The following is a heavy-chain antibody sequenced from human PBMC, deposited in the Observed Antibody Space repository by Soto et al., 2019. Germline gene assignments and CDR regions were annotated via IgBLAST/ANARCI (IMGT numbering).Heavy chain of an antibody. V-gene: IGHV4-4*02. D-gene: IGHD6-13*01. CDR1: GGSISSSNW. CDR2: IYHSGST. Sequence: SETLSLTCAVSGGSISSSNWWSWVRKPPGKGLEWIGEIYHSGSTNYNPSLKSRVTISVDKSKNQFSLKLSSVTAADTAVYYCARDLVYSSWYLGAFDIWGQGTMVT. CDR3: ARDLVYSSWYLGAFDI. J-gene: IGHJ3*02.